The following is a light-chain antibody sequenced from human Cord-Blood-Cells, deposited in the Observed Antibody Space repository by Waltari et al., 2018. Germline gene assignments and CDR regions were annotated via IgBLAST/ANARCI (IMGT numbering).Light chain of an antibody. CDR1: SSAVGSYNL. Sequence: QSALTQPASVSGSPGQSVTISCTGTSSAVGSYNLVSWYQQHPGKAPKLMIYEGSKRPAGVANRFSGCKSGNTASLTISGLQAEDEAEYYCCSYAGSSTYVFGTGTKVTVL. CDR3: CSYAGSSTYV. CDR2: EGS. J-gene: IGLJ1*01. V-gene: IGLV2-23*01.